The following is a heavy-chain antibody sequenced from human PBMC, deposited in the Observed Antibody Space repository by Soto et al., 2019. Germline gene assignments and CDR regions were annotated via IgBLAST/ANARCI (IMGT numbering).Heavy chain of an antibody. CDR3: CELELDHPGDYFDY. D-gene: IGHD1-7*01. Sequence: ASVKVSCKASGGTFSSYTISGVRQSPGQGLEWMGRIIPILGIANYAQKFQGRVTITADKSTSTAYMELSSLRSEDTAVYYCCELELDHPGDYFDYWGQGTLVTVSS. V-gene: IGHV1-69*02. CDR1: GGTFSSYT. J-gene: IGHJ4*02. CDR2: IIPILGIA.